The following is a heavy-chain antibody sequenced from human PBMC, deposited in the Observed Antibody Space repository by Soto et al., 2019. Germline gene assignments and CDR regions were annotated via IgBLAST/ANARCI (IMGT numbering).Heavy chain of an antibody. J-gene: IGHJ6*02. CDR1: GGTFSSYA. D-gene: IGHD5-12*01. CDR2: IIPIFGKA. Sequence: QVQLVQSGAEVKKPGSSVKVSCKASGGTFSSYAISWVRQAPGQGLEWMGGIIPIFGKANYAQKFQGRLTNTADKSTSSGNMELSSMRSGETAVYSCGSDGGYDGYDLDCYHDYGMAGWGRGATMTVSS. CDR3: GSDGGYDGYDLDCYHDYGMAG. V-gene: IGHV1-69*14.